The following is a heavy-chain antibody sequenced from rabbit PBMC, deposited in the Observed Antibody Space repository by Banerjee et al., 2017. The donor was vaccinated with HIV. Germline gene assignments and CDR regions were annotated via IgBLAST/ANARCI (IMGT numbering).Heavy chain of an antibody. V-gene: IGHV1S45*01. J-gene: IGHJ3*01. D-gene: IGHD1-1*01. CDR3: ARGATNSPY. CDR1: GFDFSSGYW. CDR2: IDTGSGST. Sequence: QEQLEESGGGLVKPEGSLTLTCKASGFDFSSGYWICWVRQAPGKGLEWIGCIDTGSGSTHYASWAKGRFTISKTSSTTVTLQMTSLTAADTATYFCARGATNSPYWGQGTLVTVS.